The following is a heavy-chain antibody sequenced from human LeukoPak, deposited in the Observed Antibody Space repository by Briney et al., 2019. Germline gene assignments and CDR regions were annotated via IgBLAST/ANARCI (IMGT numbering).Heavy chain of an antibody. Sequence: ASVKVSCKASGYTFTSYTMHWVRQAPGQRLEWMGWMNPNSGNTGYAQKFQGRVTITRNTSISTAYMELSSLRSEDTAVYYCARGKGYSYGSDWFDPWGQGTLVTVSS. CDR1: GYTFTSYT. V-gene: IGHV1-8*03. D-gene: IGHD5-18*01. J-gene: IGHJ5*02. CDR2: MNPNSGNT. CDR3: ARGKGYSYGSDWFDP.